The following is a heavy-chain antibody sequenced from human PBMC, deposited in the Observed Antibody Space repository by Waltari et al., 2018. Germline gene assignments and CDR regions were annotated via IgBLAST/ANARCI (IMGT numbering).Heavy chain of an antibody. CDR3: ARVPSRRITIFGVVIITPYFDY. CDR2: INHSGST. Sequence: QVQLQQWGAGLLKPSETLSLTCAVYGGSFSGYSWSWIRQPPGKGLAWIGEINHSGSTNYNPSLKSRVTISVDTSKNQFSLKLSSVTAADTAVYYCARVPSRRITIFGVVIITPYFDYWGQGTLVTVSS. D-gene: IGHD3-3*01. J-gene: IGHJ4*02. V-gene: IGHV4-34*01. CDR1: GGSFSGYS.